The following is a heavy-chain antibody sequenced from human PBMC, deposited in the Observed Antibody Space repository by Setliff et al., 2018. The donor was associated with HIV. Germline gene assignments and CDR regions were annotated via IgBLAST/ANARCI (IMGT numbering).Heavy chain of an antibody. D-gene: IGHD2-15*01. Sequence: GGSLRLSCVTSGFTFGDYALTWVRQAPGKGLEWVAFIRSKAYGGTSDYAASVKGRFTISSDDSKSIAYLHMNSLKTEDTGVYYCVTLPLLGAGYSQNFDYWGQGRMVTVSS. J-gene: IGHJ4*02. CDR2: IRSKAYGGTS. CDR1: GFTFGDYA. CDR3: VTLPLLGAGYSQNFDY. V-gene: IGHV3-49*04.